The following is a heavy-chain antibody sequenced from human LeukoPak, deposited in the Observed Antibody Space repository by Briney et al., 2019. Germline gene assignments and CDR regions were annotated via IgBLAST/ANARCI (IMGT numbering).Heavy chain of an antibody. Sequence: SVKVSCKASGGSFSSSVISWVRQAPGQGLEWMGGIIPVFGTGNYAQKFQGRVTITADESPTTAYMELRSLTPDDTAVYFCAKGVGVGASGSSYHWGPGTLVLVSS. CDR1: GGSFSSSV. CDR2: IIPVFGTG. V-gene: IGHV1-69*13. D-gene: IGHD1-26*01. J-gene: IGHJ5*02. CDR3: AKGVGVGASGSSYH.